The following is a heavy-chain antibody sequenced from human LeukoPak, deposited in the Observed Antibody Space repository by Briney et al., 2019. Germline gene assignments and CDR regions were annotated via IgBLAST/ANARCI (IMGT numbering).Heavy chain of an antibody. V-gene: IGHV3-15*01. CDR2: IKSKTDGGTT. Sequence: GGSLRLSCAASGFTFSNAWMSWVRQAPGKGREWVGRIKSKTDGGTTEYAAPVEGRFTISRDDSKNTLYLQMNSLKTEDTAVYYCTTDGGTVTPTGYYYGMDVWGKGTTVTVSS. J-gene: IGHJ6*04. CDR3: TTDGGTVTPTGYYYGMDV. D-gene: IGHD4-17*01. CDR1: GFTFSNAW.